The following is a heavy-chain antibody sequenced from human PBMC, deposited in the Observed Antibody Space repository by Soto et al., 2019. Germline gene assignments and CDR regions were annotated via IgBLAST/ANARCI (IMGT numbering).Heavy chain of an antibody. J-gene: IGHJ4*02. D-gene: IGHD3-22*01. Sequence: PGVSLRLSCAASGFTFSHYNMNWVRQAPGKGLEWVSFISSSSSYIYYADSVKGRFTISRDNAKNSLFLQMNSLRVEDTAVYYCARDIRPSYESSGYYVSAYWGQGTQVTSPQ. V-gene: IGHV3-21*01. CDR1: GFTFSHYN. CDR2: ISSSSSYI. CDR3: ARDIRPSYESSGYYVSAY.